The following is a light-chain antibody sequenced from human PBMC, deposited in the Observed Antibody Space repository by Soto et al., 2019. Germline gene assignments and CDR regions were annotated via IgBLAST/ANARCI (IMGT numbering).Light chain of an antibody. J-gene: IGLJ3*02. CDR2: TNN. Sequence: SVLTQSPSASGTPGQRVTISCSGSSSNIGGNTVNWYQQLPGTAPKLLIYTNNRRPSGVPDRFSGSKSGTSASLAISGLQPEDEADYYCAAWDDSLNGWVFGGGTKVTVL. CDR1: SSNIGGNT. V-gene: IGLV1-44*01. CDR3: AAWDDSLNGWV.